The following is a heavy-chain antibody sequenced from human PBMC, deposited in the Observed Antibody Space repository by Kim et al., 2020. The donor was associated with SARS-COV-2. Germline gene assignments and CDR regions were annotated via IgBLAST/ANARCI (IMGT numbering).Heavy chain of an antibody. CDR1: GGSISSSNW. Sequence: SETLSLTCAVSGGSISSSNWWSWVRQPPGKGLVWIGEIYHSGSTNYNPSLKSRVTISVDKSKNQFSLKLSSVTAADSAVYYCARSRGITMIVVVITGAFDIWGEGTMVTVSS. V-gene: IGHV4-4*02. J-gene: IGHJ3*02. CDR3: ARSRGITMIVVVITGAFDI. CDR2: IYHSGST. D-gene: IGHD3-22*01.